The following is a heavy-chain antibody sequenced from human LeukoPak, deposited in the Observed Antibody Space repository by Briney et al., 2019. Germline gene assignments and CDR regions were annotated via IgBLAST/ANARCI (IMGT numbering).Heavy chain of an antibody. CDR2: MNPNSGNT. Sequence: ASVKVSCKASGYTLTSYDINWVRQATGQGLEWMGWMNPNSGNTGYAQKFQGRVTMTRNTSISTAYMELSSLRSEDTAVYYCARGGYYDFWSGYSNYGMDVWGQGTTVTVSS. J-gene: IGHJ6*02. CDR3: ARGGYYDFWSGYSNYGMDV. V-gene: IGHV1-8*01. D-gene: IGHD3-3*01. CDR1: GYTLTSYD.